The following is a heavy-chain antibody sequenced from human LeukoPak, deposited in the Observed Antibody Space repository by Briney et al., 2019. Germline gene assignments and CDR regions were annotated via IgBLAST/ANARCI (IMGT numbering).Heavy chain of an antibody. J-gene: IGHJ4*02. V-gene: IGHV4-59*01. CDR2: IYYSGST. Sequence: PSETLSLTCTVSGGSISSYYWSWIRQPPGKGVEWIGYIYYSGSTNYNPSLKSRVTISVDTSKNQFSLKLSPVTAADTAVYYCATSKWGPYYFDYWGQGTLVTVSS. CDR3: ATSKWGPYYFDY. D-gene: IGHD1-26*01. CDR1: GGSISSYY.